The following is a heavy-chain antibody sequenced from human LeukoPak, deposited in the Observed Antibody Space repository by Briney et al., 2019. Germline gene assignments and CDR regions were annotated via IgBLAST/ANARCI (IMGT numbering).Heavy chain of an antibody. CDR1: GGSISSYY. J-gene: IGHJ3*02. CDR2: VYTSGST. D-gene: IGHD1-26*01. CDR3: ARGVGAYRYGGGDAFDI. V-gene: IGHV4-4*07. Sequence: MPSETLSLTCTVSGGSISSYYWSWIRQPAGKGLEWIGRVYTSGSTNYNPSLKSRVTMSVDTSKNQFSLKLSSVTAADTAVYYCARGVGAYRYGGGDAFDIWGQGTMVTVSS.